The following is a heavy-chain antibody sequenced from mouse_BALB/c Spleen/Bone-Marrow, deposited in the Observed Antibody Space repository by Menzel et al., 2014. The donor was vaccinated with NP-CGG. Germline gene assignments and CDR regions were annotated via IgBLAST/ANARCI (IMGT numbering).Heavy chain of an antibody. J-gene: IGHJ4*01. CDR3: ARSGGYSLSYAMHY. CDR2: IDPYNGGT. D-gene: IGHD1-1*01. Sequence: EVQLQQSGPELVKPGASVKVSRKASGYSFTDYNMYWVEQSHGKSLEWIGYIDPYNGGTSYNQKFKGKATLTVDKPSSTAFMHLNSLTSEDSAVYFCARSGGYSLSYAMHYWGQGTSVTVSS. CDR1: GYSFTDYN. V-gene: IGHV1S135*01.